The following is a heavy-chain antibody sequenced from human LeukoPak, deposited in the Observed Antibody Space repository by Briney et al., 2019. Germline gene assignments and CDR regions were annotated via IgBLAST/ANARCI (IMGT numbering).Heavy chain of an antibody. V-gene: IGHV4-61*02. CDR2: ISSTGST. Sequence: PSQTLSLTCTDSGGSISSGGHYWSWIRQPAGKGLEYLGRISSTGSTNYNPSLKSRVTMSVDSSKNQFSLKLTSVTAADTAVYYCARETTLTGYSSGLGFNYWGQGTLVTVSS. CDR1: GGSISSGGHY. CDR3: ARETTLTGYSSGLGFNY. D-gene: IGHD6-19*01. J-gene: IGHJ4*02.